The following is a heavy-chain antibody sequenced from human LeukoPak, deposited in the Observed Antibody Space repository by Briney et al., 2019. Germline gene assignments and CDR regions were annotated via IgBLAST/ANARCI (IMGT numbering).Heavy chain of an antibody. CDR2: ISGSGGST. D-gene: IGHD2-15*01. V-gene: IGHV3-23*01. Sequence: GGSLRLSCAASGFTFSSYAMSWVRQAPGKGLEWVSAISGSGGSTYYADSVKGRFTISRDNSKNTLYLQMNSLRAEDTALYYCARDGGDCSGDSCYVDYWGQGTLVTVSS. CDR3: ARDGGDCSGDSCYVDY. J-gene: IGHJ4*02. CDR1: GFTFSSYA.